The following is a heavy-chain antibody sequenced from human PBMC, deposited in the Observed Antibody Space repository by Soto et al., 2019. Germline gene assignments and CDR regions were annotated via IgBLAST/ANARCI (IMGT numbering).Heavy chain of an antibody. Sequence: EVQLLESGGGLVQPGGSLRLSCAASGFTFSSYTITWVRQAPGKGLEWVSAISGSGGSTFYADSVKGRFTISRENSKNTLDLQINSLRVADTAVYYCAKGRGVRFGGIYPGDWGQGTLVTVSS. D-gene: IGHD1-26*01. CDR2: ISGSGGST. CDR1: GFTFSSYT. CDR3: AKGRGVRFGGIYPGD. J-gene: IGHJ4*02. V-gene: IGHV3-23*01.